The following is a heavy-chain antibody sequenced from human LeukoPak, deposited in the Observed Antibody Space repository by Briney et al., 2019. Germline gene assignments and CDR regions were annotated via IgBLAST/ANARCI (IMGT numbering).Heavy chain of an antibody. V-gene: IGHV3-53*01. CDR3: ARLYTSSFDY. J-gene: IGHJ4*02. CDR2: LHSDSST. Sequence: TGGSLRLSCAASGFIVNVYYTSWVRQAPGKGLEWLSVLHSDSSTYYADSVKGRFTMSRDTSKNTVYLQMNSLRVDDTAVYYCARLYTSSFDYWGQGTLVTVPS. CDR1: GFIVNVYY.